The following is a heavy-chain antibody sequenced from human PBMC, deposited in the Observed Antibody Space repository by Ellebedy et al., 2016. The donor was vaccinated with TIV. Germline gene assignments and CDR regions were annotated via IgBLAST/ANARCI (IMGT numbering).Heavy chain of an antibody. J-gene: IGHJ3*02. V-gene: IGHV3-30*03. CDR3: ARANSDSTFDM. D-gene: IGHD4-11*01. CDR1: GFTFSSYG. CDR2: ISYDGTNK. Sequence: GESLKISCAASGFTFSSYGMHWVRQAPGKGLEWVAVISYDGTNKYYADSVKGRFTFSRDNSKNTLYLQMNSLRAGDTAVYYCARANSDSTFDMWGQGTMVTVSS.